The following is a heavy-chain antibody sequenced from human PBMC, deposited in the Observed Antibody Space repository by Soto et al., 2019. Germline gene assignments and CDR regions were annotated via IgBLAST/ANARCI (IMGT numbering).Heavy chain of an antibody. J-gene: IGHJ5*02. CDR2: IIPIFGTA. D-gene: IGHD3-3*01. CDR3: ARGPPVLRFLEWLAWFDP. Sequence: VASVNFSCKASGGTFSSYAISWVRQAPGQGLECMGGIIPIFGTANYAQKFQGRVTITAGXXXSXXXMXLXXLRXEDTAVYYCARGPPVLRFLEWLAWFDPWG. CDR1: GGTFSSYA. V-gene: IGHV1-69*13.